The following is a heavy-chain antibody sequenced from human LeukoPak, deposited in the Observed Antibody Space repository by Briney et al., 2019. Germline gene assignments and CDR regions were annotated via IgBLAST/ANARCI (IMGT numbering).Heavy chain of an antibody. CDR3: ARDRGHPAAFDI. Sequence: GASVKVSCKASGYTFTVYYMHWVRQAPGQGLEWMGWISPNSGGTRYAQRFQGRVTMTRDTSISTAYMELSRLTSDDTAVYYCARDRGHPAAFDIWGQGTMATVSS. CDR2: ISPNSGGT. J-gene: IGHJ3*02. D-gene: IGHD3-10*01. V-gene: IGHV1-2*02. CDR1: GYTFTVYY.